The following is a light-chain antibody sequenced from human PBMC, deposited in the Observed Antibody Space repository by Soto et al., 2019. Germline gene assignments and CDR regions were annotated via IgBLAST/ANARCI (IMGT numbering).Light chain of an antibody. V-gene: IGKV2-28*01. Sequence: DIVMTQSPLSLPVTPGEVASISCRSSQSLLHSNGYNYLDWYLQKPGQSPQLLIYLGSNRASGVPDRFSGSGSGTDFTLKISRVEAEDVGVYYCMQALQTPRTFGQGTKLEIK. CDR3: MQALQTPRT. J-gene: IGKJ2*01. CDR1: QSLLHSNGYNY. CDR2: LGS.